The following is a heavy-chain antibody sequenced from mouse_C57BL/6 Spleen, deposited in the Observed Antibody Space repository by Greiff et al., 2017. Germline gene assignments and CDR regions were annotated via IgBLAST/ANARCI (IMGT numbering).Heavy chain of an antibody. D-gene: IGHD2-1*01. Sequence: VQLQQSGPVLVKPGASVKMSCKASGYTFTDYYMNWVKQSHGKSLEWIGVINPYNGGTSYNQKFKGKDTFTVDKSSSTAYMELNSLTSEDAAVYYCAKVGNSYAMDYWGQGTSVTVSS. CDR2: INPYNGGT. CDR1: GYTFTDYY. V-gene: IGHV1-19*01. CDR3: AKVGNSYAMDY. J-gene: IGHJ4*01.